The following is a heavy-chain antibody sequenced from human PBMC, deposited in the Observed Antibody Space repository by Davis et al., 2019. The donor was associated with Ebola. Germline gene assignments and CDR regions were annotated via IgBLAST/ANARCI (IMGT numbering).Heavy chain of an antibody. CDR3: ATDTWGYYESSGYYSLDY. Sequence: AASVNVSCKASGYTFTSHFMHWVRQPPGQGLEWLGVINPSGGGTIYAQKFQGRVTMTEDTSTDTAYMELSSLRSEDTAVYYCATDTWGYYESSGYYSLDYWGQGTLVTVSS. CDR1: GYTFTSHF. D-gene: IGHD3-22*01. J-gene: IGHJ4*02. CDR2: INPSGGGT. V-gene: IGHV1-46*01.